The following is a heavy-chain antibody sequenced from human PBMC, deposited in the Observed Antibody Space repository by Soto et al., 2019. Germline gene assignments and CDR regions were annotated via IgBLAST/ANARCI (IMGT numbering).Heavy chain of an antibody. CDR3: ARDRGVRGYSYPGWFAP. Sequence: GGSLRLSCAPSAFTFSKYAMHWVRQAPGKGLEWLAVISYDGRNKYYADSVSGRFTISRDNSENTLYLEMNSLRADDEAVYHCARDRGVRGYSYPGWFAPWGPETLVAVSS. J-gene: IGHJ5*02. D-gene: IGHD5-18*01. V-gene: IGHV3-30*04. CDR1: AFTFSKYA. CDR2: ISYDGRNK.